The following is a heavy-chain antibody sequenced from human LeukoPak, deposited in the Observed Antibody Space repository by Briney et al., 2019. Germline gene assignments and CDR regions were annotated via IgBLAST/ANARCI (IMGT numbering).Heavy chain of an antibody. Sequence: SETLSLTCSVSGGSISSYYWSWIRQPAGKGLEWIGRIYTSGSTNYNPSLKSRVTMSVDTSKNQFSLKLSSVAAADTAVYYCARLPLLPYSSGYYDYWGQGTLVTVSS. V-gene: IGHV4-4*07. D-gene: IGHD6-19*01. CDR2: IYTSGST. CDR1: GGSISSYY. CDR3: ARLPLLPYSSGYYDY. J-gene: IGHJ4*02.